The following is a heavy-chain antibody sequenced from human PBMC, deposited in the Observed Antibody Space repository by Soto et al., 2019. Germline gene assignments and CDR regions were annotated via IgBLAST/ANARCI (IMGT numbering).Heavy chain of an antibody. V-gene: IGHV3-23*01. CDR3: AMPQRLGGGQRLG. CDR1: GFTFSSIA. J-gene: IGHJ4*02. CDR2: ISGSGANT. Sequence: EVQLLESGGGLVQPGGSLRLSCAASGFTFSSIAMSWVRQAPGTGLEWVSAISGSGANTYYGDSVMGRFTSSRDTSKNTPYLQINSPGAEDTAIYYGAMPQRLGGGQRLGCGQGTLVTFSS. D-gene: IGHD6-25*01.